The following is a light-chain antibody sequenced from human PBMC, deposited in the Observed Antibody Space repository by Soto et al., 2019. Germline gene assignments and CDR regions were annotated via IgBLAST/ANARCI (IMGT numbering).Light chain of an antibody. CDR2: DAS. V-gene: IGKV1-5*01. CDR1: QSISNW. CDR3: QHYNSAPLT. J-gene: IGKJ4*01. Sequence: DIQMTQSPSTLSASVGDRVTITCRASQSISNWLAWYQQKPGKAPKLLINDASSLERGVPSRFSGSGSGTEFTLTISSLHPDDFATYYCQHYNSAPLTFGGGTKVDIK.